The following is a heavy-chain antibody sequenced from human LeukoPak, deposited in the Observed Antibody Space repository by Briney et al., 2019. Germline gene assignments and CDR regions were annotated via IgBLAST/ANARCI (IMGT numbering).Heavy chain of an antibody. V-gene: IGHV3-30-3*01. CDR2: ISYDGSNK. CDR1: GFTFSSYA. J-gene: IGHJ6*02. Sequence: GGSLRLSCAASGFTFSSYAMHWVRQAPGKGLEWVAVISYDGSNKYYADSVKGRFTISRDNSKNTLYLQTNSLRAEDTAVYYCARFQGYDSSGYFPRRKFYGMDVWGQGTTVTVSS. CDR3: ARFQGYDSSGYFPRRKFYGMDV. D-gene: IGHD3-22*01.